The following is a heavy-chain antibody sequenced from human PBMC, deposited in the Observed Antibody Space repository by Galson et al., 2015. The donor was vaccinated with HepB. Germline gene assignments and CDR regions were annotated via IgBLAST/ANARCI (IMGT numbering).Heavy chain of an antibody. CDR3: ARVRQLRQGFRF. CDR1: GDSVSNNGVA. V-gene: IGHV6-1*01. D-gene: IGHD2-21*01. Sequence: YAISGDSVSNNGVAWNWIRQSPSRGLEWLGRTYYRSKFYNDYAESVKSRITINPDTSRNQVSLQLNSVTPEDTAVYYCARVRQLRQGFRFWGQGTLVTVSS. J-gene: IGHJ4*02. CDR2: TYYRSKFYN.